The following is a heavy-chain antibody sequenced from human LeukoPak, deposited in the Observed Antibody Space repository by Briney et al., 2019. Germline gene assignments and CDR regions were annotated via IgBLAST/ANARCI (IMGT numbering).Heavy chain of an antibody. CDR1: GFNFSIYW. D-gene: IGHD3-16*01. Sequence: GGSLRLSCVVSGFNFSIYWMHWVRQAPGKGLVWVARINSDGSSAIYAESVEGRFTISRDNGKDTLHLQMNSLRVEDTAVYYCARDWGAPDWLGSWGQGTLVTVSS. V-gene: IGHV3-74*01. CDR3: ARDWGAPDWLGS. J-gene: IGHJ5*01. CDR2: INSDGSSA.